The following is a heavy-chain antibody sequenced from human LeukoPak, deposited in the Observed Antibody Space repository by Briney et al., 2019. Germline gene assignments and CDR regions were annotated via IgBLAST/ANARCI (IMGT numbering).Heavy chain of an antibody. V-gene: IGHV4-59*01. D-gene: IGHD3-22*01. J-gene: IGHJ4*02. CDR1: GSSISSYY. CDR2: IYYSGST. Sequence: SETLFLTCTVSGSSISSYYWSWIRQPPRKGPEWSGYIYYSGSTNYNPSLKSRVTISVDTSKNQFSLKLRSVTAADTAVYYCARVTGYVIEDYFDYWGQGTLVTVSS. CDR3: ARVTGYVIEDYFDY.